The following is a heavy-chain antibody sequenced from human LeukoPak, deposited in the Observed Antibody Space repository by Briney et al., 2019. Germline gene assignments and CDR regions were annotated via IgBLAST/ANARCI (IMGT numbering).Heavy chain of an antibody. CDR1: GFTFSSYA. V-gene: IGHV3-23*01. CDR2: ISGSGGST. D-gene: IGHD1-20*01. CDR3: ARGSITGTTWRNWFDP. Sequence: GGSLRLSCAASGFTFSSYAMSWVRQAPGKGLEWVSAISGSGGSTYYADSVKGRFTISRENAKNSLYLQMNSLRAGDTAVYYCARGSITGTTWRNWFDPWGQGTLVTVSS. J-gene: IGHJ5*02.